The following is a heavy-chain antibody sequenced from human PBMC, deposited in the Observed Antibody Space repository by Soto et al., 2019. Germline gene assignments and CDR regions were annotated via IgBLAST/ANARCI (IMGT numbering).Heavy chain of an antibody. D-gene: IGHD3-10*02. J-gene: IGHJ6*03. CDR2: IYWDDDE. CDR1: GFSLSTSGVG. Sequence: QITLKESGPPLVKPTQTLTLTCSFSGFSLSTSGVGVVWIRHPPGKALEWLGIIYWDDDERYSPSLRSRLTITKDTSKNQVVLSMTNMDPVDTATYYCAHTRFGTQSYWYYYMDVWGKGTTVTVSS. CDR3: AHTRFGTQSYWYYYMDV. V-gene: IGHV2-5*02.